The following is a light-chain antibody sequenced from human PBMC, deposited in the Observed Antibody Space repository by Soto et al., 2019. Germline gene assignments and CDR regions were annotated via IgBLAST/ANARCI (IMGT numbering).Light chain of an antibody. V-gene: IGLV2-11*01. Sequence: QSALTQPRSVSGSPGQSVTISCTGTSSDVGSYDYVSWYQQHPGKAPKLMIYGVTKRPSGVPDRFSGSKSGNTASLTISGLQAEDEADYYCCSYAGRNNLVIFGGGTKLTVL. J-gene: IGLJ2*01. CDR3: CSYAGRNNLVI. CDR1: SSDVGSYDY. CDR2: GVT.